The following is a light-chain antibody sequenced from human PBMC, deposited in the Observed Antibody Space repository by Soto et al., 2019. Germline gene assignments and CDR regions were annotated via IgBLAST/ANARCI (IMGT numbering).Light chain of an antibody. J-gene: IGKJ1*01. CDR2: AAS. V-gene: IGKV1-27*01. CDR1: QGISNY. Sequence: DIQMTQSPSSLSASVGDRVTITGRASQGISNYLAWYQQKPGKVPKLLIYAASTLQSGVPSRFSGSGSGTDFTLTISSLQPEDVATYYCQKYNSAPNTFGQGTKVEIK. CDR3: QKYNSAPNT.